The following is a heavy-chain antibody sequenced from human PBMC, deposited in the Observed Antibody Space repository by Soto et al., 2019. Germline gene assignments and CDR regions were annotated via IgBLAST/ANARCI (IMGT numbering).Heavy chain of an antibody. V-gene: IGHV3-30*18. CDR2: ISYDGSNK. CDR3: AKDGLWFGELGIMDV. Sequence: QVQLVESGGGVVQPGRSLRLSCAASGFTFSSYGMHWVRQAPGKGLEWVAVISYDGSNKYYADSVKGRFTISRDNSKNTLYRQMNSLRAEDTAVYYCAKDGLWFGELGIMDVWGQGTTVTVSS. J-gene: IGHJ6*02. D-gene: IGHD3-10*01. CDR1: GFTFSSYG.